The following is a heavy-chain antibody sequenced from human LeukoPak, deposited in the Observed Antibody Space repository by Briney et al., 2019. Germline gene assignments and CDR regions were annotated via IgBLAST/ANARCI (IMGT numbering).Heavy chain of an antibody. CDR3: ARDAVPWVKEKLLGDIYGMDV. J-gene: IGHJ6*02. CDR2: ISGSVGRT. CDR1: GFTFSIYA. D-gene: IGHD2-15*01. Sequence: GRSLRLSCPASGFTFSIYAISSVSQAPGKGLEWVSSISGSVGRTYYAESVKGRFTISRENSKNPLYLQMNSLRAEDTDVYYCARDAVPWVKEKLLGDIYGMDVWGQGTTVTVSS. V-gene: IGHV3-23*01.